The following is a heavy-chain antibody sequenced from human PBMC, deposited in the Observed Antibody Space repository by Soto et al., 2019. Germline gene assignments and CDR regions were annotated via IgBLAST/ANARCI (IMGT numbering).Heavy chain of an antibody. V-gene: IGHV3-9*01. Sequence: GGSLRLSCAASGFTFDDYAMHWVRQAPGKGLEWVSGISWNSGSIGYADSVKGLFTISRDNAKNSLYLQMNSLRAEDPALSFCAKGSCAGSGRIYSSGSDVWGQGNTVNVSS. CDR3: AKGSCAGSGRIYSSGSDV. D-gene: IGHD3-10*01. CDR1: GFTFDDYA. CDR2: ISWNSGSI. J-gene: IGHJ6*02.